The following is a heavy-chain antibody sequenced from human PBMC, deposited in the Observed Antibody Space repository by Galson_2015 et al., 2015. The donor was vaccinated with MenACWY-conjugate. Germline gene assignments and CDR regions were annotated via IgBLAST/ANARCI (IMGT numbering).Heavy chain of an antibody. CDR1: GFIFNTYG. D-gene: IGHD2-15*01. CDR3: AREDFCSGGTCYFYDY. J-gene: IGHJ4*02. CDR2: IIGIASGGTT. V-gene: IGHV3-23*01. Sequence: SLRLSCAASGFIFNTYGMAWARQAPGKGLEWVSAIIGIASGGTTYYAASVKGRFTISKDNSKNSLYLQMNSLRVEDPAVYYCAREDFCSGGTCYFYDYWGQGTLVTVSS.